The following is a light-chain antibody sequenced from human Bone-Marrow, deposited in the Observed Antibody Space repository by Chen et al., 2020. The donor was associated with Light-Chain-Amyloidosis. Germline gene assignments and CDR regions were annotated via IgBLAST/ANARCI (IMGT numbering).Light chain of an antibody. J-gene: IGKJ5*01. CDR3: QQRSSWPT. Sequence: EIVLTQSPATVSLSPGDTATLSCRASESISFYLTWYQQKPGQAPRLLIYDASHRATGIPARFSGSGSGTAFTLTITNLEPDDFAVYYCQQRSSWPTFGQGTRLEI. CDR1: ESISFY. CDR2: DAS. V-gene: IGKV3-11*01.